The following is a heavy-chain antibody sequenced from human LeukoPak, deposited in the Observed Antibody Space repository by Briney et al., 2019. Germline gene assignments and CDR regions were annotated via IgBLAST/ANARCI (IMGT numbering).Heavy chain of an antibody. J-gene: IGHJ3*02. Sequence: SETLSLTCGVSGGSFSSYYWSWIRQPPGKGLEWIGYITYSGVTKNNPPLKNRITISLETSQNHFSLTIRSVTAADTAVYYCARGLYPDDAFDIWGQGTMVSVSS. V-gene: IGHV4-59*08. D-gene: IGHD3-16*02. CDR3: ARGLYPDDAFDI. CDR2: ITYSGVT. CDR1: GGSFSSYY.